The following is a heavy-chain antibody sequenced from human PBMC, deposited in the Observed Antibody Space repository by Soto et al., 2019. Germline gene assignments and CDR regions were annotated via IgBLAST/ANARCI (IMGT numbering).Heavy chain of an antibody. V-gene: IGHV3-23*01. CDR1: GFIFSSYA. D-gene: IGHD3-10*01. CDR2: ISGRGGST. Sequence: EVQLLESGGGMVQPGGSLRLSCAASGFIFSSYAMTWDRLAPGKGLEWVSGISGRGGSTFYPDTVKGRFTLSRDNSKNMVYLQANSLKAEDTAVYYCVRVAGSGGFYDYWGQGTLFTVSS. J-gene: IGHJ4*02. CDR3: VRVAGSGGFYDY.